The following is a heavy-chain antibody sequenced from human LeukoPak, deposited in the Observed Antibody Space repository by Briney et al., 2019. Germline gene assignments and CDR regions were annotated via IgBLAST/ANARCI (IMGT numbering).Heavy chain of an antibody. CDR2: INHSGST. CDR1: GGSFSGYY. D-gene: IGHD2-2*01. J-gene: IGHJ4*02. CDR3: ARGGRSSTSY. Sequence: SETLSLTCAVYGGSFSGYYWSWIRQPPGKGLEWIGEINHSGSTNHNPSLKSRVTISVDTSKNQFSLKLSSVTAADTAVYYCARGGRSSTSYWGQGTLVTVSS. V-gene: IGHV4-34*01.